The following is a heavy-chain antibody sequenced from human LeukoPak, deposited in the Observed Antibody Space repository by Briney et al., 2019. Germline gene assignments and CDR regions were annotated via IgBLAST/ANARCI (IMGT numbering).Heavy chain of an antibody. D-gene: IGHD3-22*01. CDR2: MNPNSGNT. CDR3: ASRGGRSSGYSDFDY. J-gene: IGHJ4*02. V-gene: IGHV1-8*01. CDR1: GYTFTNYH. Sequence: ASVKVSCKASGYTFTNYHIAWVRQAPGQGLEWMGWMNPNSGNTGYAQKFQGRVTMTRNTSISTAYMELSSLRSEDTAVYYCASRGGRSSGYSDFDYWGQGTLVTVSS.